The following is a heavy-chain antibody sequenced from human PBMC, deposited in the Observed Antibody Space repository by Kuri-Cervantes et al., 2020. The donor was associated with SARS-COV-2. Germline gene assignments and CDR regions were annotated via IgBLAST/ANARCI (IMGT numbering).Heavy chain of an antibody. D-gene: IGHD4-17*01. CDR2: IYYSGST. CDR3: ARGGDYSYWFDP. CDR1: GGSISSSSYY. Sequence: SETLSLTCTVSGGSISSSSYYWGWIRQPPGKGLEWIGSIYYSGSTYYNPSLKSRVTISVDTSKNQFSLKLSSVTAADTAVYYCARGGDYSYWFDPWGQGTLVTVSS. V-gene: IGHV4-39*07. J-gene: IGHJ5*02.